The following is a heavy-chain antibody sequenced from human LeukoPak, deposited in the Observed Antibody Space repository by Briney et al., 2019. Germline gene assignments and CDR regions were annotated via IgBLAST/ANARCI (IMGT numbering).Heavy chain of an antibody. Sequence: SQTLSLTCTVSGGSISSGDYYWSWIRQPPGKGLEWIGYIYYSGSTYYNPSLKSRVTISVDTSKNQLSLKLSSVTAADTAVYYCARGVYSSSSMDYWGQGTLVTVSS. CDR1: GGSISSGDYY. J-gene: IGHJ4*02. V-gene: IGHV4-30-4*01. CDR3: ARGVYSSSSMDY. D-gene: IGHD6-6*01. CDR2: IYYSGST.